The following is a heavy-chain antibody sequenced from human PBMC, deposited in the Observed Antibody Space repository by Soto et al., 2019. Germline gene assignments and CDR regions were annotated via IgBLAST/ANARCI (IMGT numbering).Heavy chain of an antibody. D-gene: IGHD3-3*01. Sequence: NPSETLSLTCAVSGGSINTFDFSWSWIRQPPGRGLEWIGSIYQSGRTYYIPSLKSRVTMSLEKSKNQFSLKINSVVAADTAIYYCAREMTIFGVAPGGGVDVWGEVPTFTVSS. J-gene: IGHJ6*02. V-gene: IGHV4-30-2*01. CDR2: IYQSGRT. CDR3: AREMTIFGVAPGGGVDV. CDR1: GGSINTFDFS.